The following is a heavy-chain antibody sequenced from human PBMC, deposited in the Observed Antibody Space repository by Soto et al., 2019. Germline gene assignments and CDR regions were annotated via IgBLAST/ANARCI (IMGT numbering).Heavy chain of an antibody. CDR1: GGIFSTYA. Sequence: QVQLVQSGAEVKKPGSSVKVSCKASGGIFSTYAISWLRQAPGQGLEWMEGIIPIFGTPNYAQRFQGRVTITADESTSKAYMELSRLRSEDTAVYYCARDRDDYGSGNYYNRIDFWGQGTLVTVSS. V-gene: IGHV1-69*01. CDR2: IIPIFGTP. D-gene: IGHD3-10*01. CDR3: ARDRDDYGSGNYYNRIDF. J-gene: IGHJ4*02.